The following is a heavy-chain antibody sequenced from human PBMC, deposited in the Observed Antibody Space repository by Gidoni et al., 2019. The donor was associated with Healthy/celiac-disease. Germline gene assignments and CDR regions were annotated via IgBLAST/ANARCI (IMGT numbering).Heavy chain of an antibody. D-gene: IGHD2-2*01. CDR3: AKASPAVVVPAAVGGFDP. V-gene: IGHV3-23*01. Sequence: EVQLLESGGGLVQPGGSLRLSCSASGFTFRSYARSWVRQAPGKGLEWVSAISGSGGSTYYADSVKGRFTISRDNSKNTLYLQMNSLRAEDTAVYYCAKASPAVVVPAAVGGFDPWGQGTLVTVSS. CDR1: GFTFRSYA. J-gene: IGHJ5*02. CDR2: ISGSGGST.